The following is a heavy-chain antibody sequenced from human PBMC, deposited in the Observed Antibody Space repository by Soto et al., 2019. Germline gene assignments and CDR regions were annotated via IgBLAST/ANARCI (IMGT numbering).Heavy chain of an antibody. Sequence: NPSETLSLTCSVSGDSISNSRFYWAWIRQPPGEGLEWIGSIYHSGNANYNPSLKSRVTISVDTPKNQFSLKLSSVTAADTAVYYCAENWNWGSLVHWGQGTLVTVSS. D-gene: IGHD7-27*01. J-gene: IGHJ4*02. CDR2: IYHSGNA. CDR3: AENWNWGSLVH. CDR1: GDSISNSRFY. V-gene: IGHV4-39*01.